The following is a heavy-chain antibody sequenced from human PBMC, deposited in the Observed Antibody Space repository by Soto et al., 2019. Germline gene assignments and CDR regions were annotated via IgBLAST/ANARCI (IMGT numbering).Heavy chain of an antibody. V-gene: IGHV1-69*13. CDR3: ARAGRVVVVPAAMSHSPTYYYGMDV. D-gene: IGHD2-2*01. CDR1: VGTFSSYA. J-gene: IGHJ6*02. CDR2: IIPIFGTA. Sequence: SVKVSCKASVGTFSSYAISWVRQAPGQGLEWMGGIIPIFGTANYAQKFQGRVTITADESTSTAYMELSSLRSEDTAVYYCARAGRVVVVPAAMSHSPTYYYGMDVWGQGTTVTVSS.